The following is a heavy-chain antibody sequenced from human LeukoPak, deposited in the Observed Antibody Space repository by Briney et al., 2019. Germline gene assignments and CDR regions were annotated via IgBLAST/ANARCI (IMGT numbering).Heavy chain of an antibody. J-gene: IGHJ4*02. CDR2: ISSSSSTI. Sequence: GGSPRLSCAASGFTFSSYSMNWVRQAPGKGLEWVSYISSSSSTIYYADSVKGRFTISRDNAKNSLYLQMNSLRAEDTAVYYCAREGGSRNFDYWGQGTLVTVSS. V-gene: IGHV3-48*01. D-gene: IGHD1-26*01. CDR3: AREGGSRNFDY. CDR1: GFTFSSYS.